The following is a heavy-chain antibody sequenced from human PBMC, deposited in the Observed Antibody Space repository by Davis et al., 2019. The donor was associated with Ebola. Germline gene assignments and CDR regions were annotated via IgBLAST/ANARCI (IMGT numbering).Heavy chain of an antibody. CDR3: ACGRDGYNWYFDY. CDR2: IIPILGIA. V-gene: IGHV1-69*10. D-gene: IGHD5-24*01. J-gene: IGHJ4*02. Sequence: SVKVSCKASGGTFSSYAISWVRQAPGQGLEWMGGIIPILGIANYAQKFQGRVTITADESTSTAYMELSSLRSEDTAVYYCACGRDGYNWYFDYWGQGTLVTVSS. CDR1: GGTFSSYA.